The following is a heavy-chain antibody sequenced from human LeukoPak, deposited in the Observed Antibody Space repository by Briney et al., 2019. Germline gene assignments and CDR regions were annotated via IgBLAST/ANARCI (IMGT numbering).Heavy chain of an antibody. CDR1: GGSISNSNYY. CDR2: IYYSGNT. CDR3: MRHEEEDGHNAKPFDF. V-gene: IGHV4-39*01. D-gene: IGHD5-24*01. Sequence: SETLSLTCTVSGGSISNSNYYWGWVRQPPGKGLEWIGTIYYSGNTYYNPSLKSRVTISVDTSKNQFSLRLSSVTAADTAVYFCMRHEEEDGHNAKPFDFWGQGTLVTVSS. J-gene: IGHJ4*02.